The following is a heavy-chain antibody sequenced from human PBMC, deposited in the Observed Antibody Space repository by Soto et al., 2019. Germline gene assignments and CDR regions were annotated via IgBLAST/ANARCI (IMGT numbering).Heavy chain of an antibody. J-gene: IGHJ4*02. CDR2: IRSKANSYAT. CDR1: GFTFSGSA. D-gene: IGHD2-2*01. Sequence: GGSLRLSCAASGFTFSGSAMHWVRQASGKGLEWVGRIRSKANSYATANAATVKGRFTISRDDSKNTEYLQMNSLKTEDTAVYYCTKKGHRYCSSTSCYLFDYWGQGTLVTVSS. V-gene: IGHV3-73*01. CDR3: TKKGHRYCSSTSCYLFDY.